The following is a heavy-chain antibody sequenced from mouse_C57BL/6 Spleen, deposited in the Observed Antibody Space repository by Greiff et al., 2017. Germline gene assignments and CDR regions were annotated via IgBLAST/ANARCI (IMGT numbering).Heavy chain of an antibody. D-gene: IGHD1-1*01. V-gene: IGHV1-55*01. J-gene: IGHJ4*01. Sequence: QVQLQQPGAELVKPGASVKMSCKASGYTFTSYWITWVKQRPGQGLAWIGDIYPGSGSTNYNEKFKSKATLTVDTSSSTAYMQLSSLTSEDSAVYYCARLTTVVATSMDYWGQGTSVTVSS. CDR3: ARLTTVVATSMDY. CDR1: GYTFTSYW. CDR2: IYPGSGST.